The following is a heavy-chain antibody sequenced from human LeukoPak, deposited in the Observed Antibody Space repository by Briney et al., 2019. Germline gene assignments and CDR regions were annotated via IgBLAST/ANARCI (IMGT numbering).Heavy chain of an antibody. Sequence: PSETLSLTRTVSGGSISSYYWSWIRQPPGKGLEWIGYIYYSGSTNYNPPLKSRVTISVDTSKNQFSLKLSSVTAADTAVYYCARDLSIGGYGMDVWGQGTTVTVSS. CDR3: ARDLSIGGYGMDV. J-gene: IGHJ6*02. CDR2: IYYSGST. V-gene: IGHV4-59*01. D-gene: IGHD3-3*02. CDR1: GGSISSYY.